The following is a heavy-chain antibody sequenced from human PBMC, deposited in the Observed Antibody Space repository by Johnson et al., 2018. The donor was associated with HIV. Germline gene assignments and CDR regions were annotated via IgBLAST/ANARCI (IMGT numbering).Heavy chain of an antibody. CDR1: RFTFSYYG. Sequence: VQLVESGGGVVQPGGSLRLSCSASRFTFSYYGMHWVRQAPGKGLAWVGRIKSNTKIQTDGGTKDCAAPVKGRFTISRDDSKNTLFLQMDSLRVEDTAVYYCAKRLGFDNRGDQFDIWGQGAMVTVSS. CDR2: IKSNTKIQTDGGTK. J-gene: IGHJ3*02. V-gene: IGHV3-15*01. CDR3: AKRLGFDNRGDQFDI. D-gene: IGHD3-22*01.